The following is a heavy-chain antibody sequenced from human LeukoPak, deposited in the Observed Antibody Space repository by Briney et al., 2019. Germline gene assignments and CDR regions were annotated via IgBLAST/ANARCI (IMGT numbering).Heavy chain of an antibody. CDR2: IKQDGSEK. J-gene: IGHJ6*03. CDR1: GFTFSSYW. Sequence: GGSPRLSCAASGFTFSSYWMSWVRQAPGKGLEWVANIKQDGSEKYYVDSVKGRFTISRDNAKNSLYLQMNSLRAEDTAVYYCARDKDDFWSGSYYYMDVWGKGTTVTVPS. V-gene: IGHV3-7*01. D-gene: IGHD3-3*01. CDR3: ARDKDDFWSGSYYYMDV.